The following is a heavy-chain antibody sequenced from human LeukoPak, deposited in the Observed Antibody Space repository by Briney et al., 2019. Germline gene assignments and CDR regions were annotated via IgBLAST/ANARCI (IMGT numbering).Heavy chain of an antibody. V-gene: IGHV3-23*01. CDR2: ISGSGGST. Sequence: PGGSLRLSCAASGFTFNTYAMSWVRQAPGKGLEWVSAISGSGGSTYYADSVKGRFTISRDNSKNTLYLQMNSLRAEDTAVYYCAKDYMAVTEWYFDLWGRGTLVTVSS. J-gene: IGHJ2*01. CDR1: GFTFNTYA. D-gene: IGHD2-21*02. CDR3: AKDYMAVTEWYFDL.